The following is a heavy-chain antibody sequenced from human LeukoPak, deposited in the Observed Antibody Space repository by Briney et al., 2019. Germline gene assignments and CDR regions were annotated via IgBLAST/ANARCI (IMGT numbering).Heavy chain of an antibody. Sequence: SETLSLTCAVYGGSFSGYYWSWIRQPPGKGLEWIGEINHSGSTNYNPSLKSRVTISVDTTKNQFSLKLSSVTAVDTAVYYCARKIDSSGYFSWGQGILVTVSS. V-gene: IGHV4-34*01. CDR1: GGSFSGYY. D-gene: IGHD3-22*01. J-gene: IGHJ4*02. CDR2: INHSGST. CDR3: ARKIDSSGYFS.